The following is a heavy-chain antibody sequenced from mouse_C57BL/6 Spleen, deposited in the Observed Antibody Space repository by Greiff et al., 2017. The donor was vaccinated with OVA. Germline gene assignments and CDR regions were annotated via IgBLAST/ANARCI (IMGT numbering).Heavy chain of an antibody. Sequence: VQLQQSGTVLARPGASVKMSCKTSGYTFTSYWMHWVKQRPGQGLEWIGAIYPGNSDTSYNQKFKGKAKLTAVTSASTAYMELSSLTNEDSAVYYCTRSDYYGSSHLLYFDVWGTGTTVTVSS. CDR3: TRSDYYGSSHLLYFDV. CDR2: IYPGNSDT. J-gene: IGHJ1*03. D-gene: IGHD1-1*01. CDR1: GYTFTSYW. V-gene: IGHV1-5*01.